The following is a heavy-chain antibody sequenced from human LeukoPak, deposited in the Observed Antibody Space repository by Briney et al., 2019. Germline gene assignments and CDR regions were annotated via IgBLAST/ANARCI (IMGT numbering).Heavy chain of an antibody. V-gene: IGHV1-46*01. CDR2: INPNGGST. CDR1: GYTFVNHF. CDR3: ARGLLNSSGLLSAFDN. J-gene: IGHJ3*02. D-gene: IGHD3-10*01. Sequence: ASVKVSCKASGYTFVNHFVHWVRQAPGQGPEWLGIINPNGGSTSYQQKFQDRLTMTRDTSTTTVYMDLNSLTSDDTPVYFCARGLLNSSGLLSAFDNRGQGTMVTVSS.